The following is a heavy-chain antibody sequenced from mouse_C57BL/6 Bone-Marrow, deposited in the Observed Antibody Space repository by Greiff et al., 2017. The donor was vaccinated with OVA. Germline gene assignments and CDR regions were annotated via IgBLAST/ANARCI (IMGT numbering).Heavy chain of an antibody. CDR3: ARGGLRRGFAY. J-gene: IGHJ3*01. Sequence: EVKVVESGPGMVKPSQSLSLTCTVTGYSITSGYDWHWIRHFPGNKLEWMGYISYSGSTNYNPSLKSRISITHDTSKNHFFLKVKSVTTEDTATYYCARGGLRRGFAYWGQGTLVTVSA. CDR1: GYSITSGYD. D-gene: IGHD2-4*01. CDR2: ISYSGST. V-gene: IGHV3-1*01.